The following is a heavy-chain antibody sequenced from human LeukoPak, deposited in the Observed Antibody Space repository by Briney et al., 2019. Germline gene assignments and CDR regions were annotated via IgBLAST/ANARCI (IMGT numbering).Heavy chain of an antibody. J-gene: IGHJ4*02. CDR2: IKGDGSQK. CDR1: GFTFNNYW. V-gene: IGHV3-7*03. CDR3: AKEYYDFWSGYPHDY. Sequence: PGGSLRLSCAASGFTFNNYWMTWVRQAPGKGLEWVANIKGDGSQKHYVDSVEGRFTISRDNAENSLYLQMNSLRAEDTAVYYCAKEYYDFWSGYPHDYWGQGTLVTVSS. D-gene: IGHD3-3*01.